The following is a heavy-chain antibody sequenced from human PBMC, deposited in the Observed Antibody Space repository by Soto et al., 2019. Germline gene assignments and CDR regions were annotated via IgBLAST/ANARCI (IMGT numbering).Heavy chain of an antibody. CDR1: GYTFTSYA. J-gene: IGHJ5*02. Sequence: GASVRGSCKASGYTFTSYAMHWVRQAPGQRLEWMGWINAGNGNTKYSQKFRGRVTITGDTSASPDYRHRSRLRSADTAVYCWEGGSGAFRSGYYQLHWNNWFDPWGHGTLVTDS. CDR3: EGGSGAFRSGYYQLHWNNWFDP. CDR2: INAGNGNT. V-gene: IGHV1-3*01. D-gene: IGHD3-3*01.